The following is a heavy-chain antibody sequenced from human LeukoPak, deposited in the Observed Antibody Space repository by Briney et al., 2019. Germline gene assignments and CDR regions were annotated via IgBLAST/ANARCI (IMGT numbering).Heavy chain of an antibody. J-gene: IGHJ4*02. D-gene: IGHD4-23*01. CDR2: FYDSGST. CDR1: GGSITNYY. V-gene: IGHV4-59*01. CDR3: ARANYGGNSEY. Sequence: SETLSLTCTVSGGSITNYYWTWIRQPPGKGLEWIGFFYDSGSTSYNPSLKSRVTISVDTSRNQFSLNLSSVTAADTAVYYCARANYGGNSEYWGQGTLVTVSS.